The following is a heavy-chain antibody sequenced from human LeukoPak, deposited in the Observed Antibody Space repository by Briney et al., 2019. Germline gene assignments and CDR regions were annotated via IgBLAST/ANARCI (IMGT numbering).Heavy chain of an antibody. D-gene: IGHD3-10*01. CDR2: ISSSGSTI. CDR3: ARDPDLTRGIGWFDP. Sequence: PGGSLRLSCAASGFTFSSYGMNWVRQAPGKGLEWVSYISSSGSTIHYADSVKGRFTISRDNAKNSLYLQMNSLRAEDTAVYYCARDPDLTRGIGWFDPWGQGTLVTVSS. J-gene: IGHJ5*02. V-gene: IGHV3-48*03. CDR1: GFTFSSYG.